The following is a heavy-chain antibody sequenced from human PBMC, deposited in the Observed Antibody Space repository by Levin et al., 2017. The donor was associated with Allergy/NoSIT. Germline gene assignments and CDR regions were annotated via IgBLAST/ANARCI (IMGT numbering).Heavy chain of an antibody. CDR1: GFTFSSYA. CDR3: AKREYCSGGSCHREPAYFDY. D-gene: IGHD2-15*01. J-gene: IGHJ4*02. CDR2: ISGSGGST. Sequence: GGSLRLSCAASGFTFSSYAMSWVRQAPGKGLEWVSAISGSGGSTYYADSVKGRFTISRDNSKNTLYLQMNSLRAEDTAVYYCAKREYCSGGSCHREPAYFDYWGQGTLVTVSS. V-gene: IGHV3-23*01.